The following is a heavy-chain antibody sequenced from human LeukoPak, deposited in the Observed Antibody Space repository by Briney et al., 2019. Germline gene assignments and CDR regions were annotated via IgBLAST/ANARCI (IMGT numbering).Heavy chain of an antibody. CDR3: ARRNRGYSYAQGGAFDI. J-gene: IGHJ3*02. V-gene: IGHV4-59*01. Sequence: SETLSLTCTVSGGSISSYYWSWIRQPPGKGLEWIGYIYYSGSTNYNPSLKSRVTIPVDTSKNQFSLKLSSVTAADTAVYYCARRNRGYSYAQGGAFDIWGQGTMVTVSS. CDR2: IYYSGST. CDR1: GGSISSYY. D-gene: IGHD5-18*01.